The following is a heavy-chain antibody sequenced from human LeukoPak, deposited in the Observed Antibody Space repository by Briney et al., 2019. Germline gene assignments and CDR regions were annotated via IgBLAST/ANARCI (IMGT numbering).Heavy chain of an antibody. CDR1: GFTFSSYG. Sequence: GRSLRLSCAASGFTFSSYGMHWVCQAPGKGLEWVAVIWYDGSNKYYADSVKGRFTISRDNSKNTLYLQMNSLRAEDTAVYYCARGGVPAAYIDYWGQGTLVTVSS. D-gene: IGHD2-2*01. J-gene: IGHJ4*02. CDR3: ARGGVPAAYIDY. V-gene: IGHV3-33*01. CDR2: IWYDGSNK.